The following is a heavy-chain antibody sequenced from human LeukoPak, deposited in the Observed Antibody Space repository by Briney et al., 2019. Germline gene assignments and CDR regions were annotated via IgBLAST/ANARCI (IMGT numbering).Heavy chain of an antibody. CDR2: IYYSGST. Sequence: PWETLSLTCTVSGGSISSYYWSWIRQPPGKGLEWIGYIYYSGSTNYNPSLKSRVTISVDTSKNQFSLKLSSVTAADTAVYFCARDRTGVIDSWGQGTLVTVSS. D-gene: IGHD7-27*01. CDR3: ARDRTGVIDS. J-gene: IGHJ4*02. CDR1: GGSISSYY. V-gene: IGHV4-59*12.